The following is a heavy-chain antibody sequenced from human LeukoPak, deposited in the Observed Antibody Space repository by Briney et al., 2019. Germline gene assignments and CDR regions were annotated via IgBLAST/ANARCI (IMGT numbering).Heavy chain of an antibody. CDR3: ARDYGDYGRDYYYYGMDV. J-gene: IGHJ6*02. CDR2: IYYSGST. V-gene: IGHV4-39*07. Sequence: PSETLSLTCTVSGGSISSSSYYWGWIRQPPGKGLEWIGSIYYSGSTYYNPSLKSRVTISVDTSKNQFSLKLSSVTAADTAVYYCARDYGDYGRDYYYYGMDVWGQGTTVTVSS. D-gene: IGHD4-17*01. CDR1: GGSISSSSYY.